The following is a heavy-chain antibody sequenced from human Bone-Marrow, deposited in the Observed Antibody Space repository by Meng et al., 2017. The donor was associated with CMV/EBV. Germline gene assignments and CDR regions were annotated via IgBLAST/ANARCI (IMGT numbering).Heavy chain of an antibody. V-gene: IGHV1-2*02. CDR1: GYTFTAHY. CDR2: IHPHRGDT. CDR3: AREEMGVVPVIDY. Sequence: ASVKVSCKASGYTFTAHYFHWVRQAPGQGLEWMGWIHPHRGDTNYAQQFQGRVTLTRDTSINTGYMELTRLTSDDTAVYYCAREEMGVVPVIDYWGQGTLVTVSS. D-gene: IGHD2-2*01. J-gene: IGHJ4*02.